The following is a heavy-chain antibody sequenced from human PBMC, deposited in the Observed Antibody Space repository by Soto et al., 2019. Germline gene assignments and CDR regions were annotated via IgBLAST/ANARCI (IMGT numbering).Heavy chain of an antibody. J-gene: IGHJ4*02. Sequence: WGSLRLSFAAAEFTFSTYNMNWVRQAPGKGLEWVSAISGSGGSTYYADSVKGRFTISRDNSKNTLYLQMNSLRAEDTAVYYCAKDKEGATTFDYWGQGTLVTVSS. CDR1: EFTFSTYN. D-gene: IGHD1-26*01. V-gene: IGHV3-23*01. CDR3: AKDKEGATTFDY. CDR2: ISGSGGST.